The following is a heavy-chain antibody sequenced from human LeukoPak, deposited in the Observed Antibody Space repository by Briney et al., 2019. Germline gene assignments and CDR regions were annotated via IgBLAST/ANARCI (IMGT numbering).Heavy chain of an antibody. Sequence: GGSLRLSCAASGSTFSIYSMNWVRQAPGKGLEWVSSISSSSSFIYYADSVKGRFTISRDNAKNSLYLQMNSLRAEDTAVYYCARGDLKSSLDYWGQGTLVTVAS. CDR1: GSTFSIYS. CDR2: ISSSSSFI. CDR3: ARGDLKSSLDY. J-gene: IGHJ4*02. D-gene: IGHD6-6*01. V-gene: IGHV3-21*01.